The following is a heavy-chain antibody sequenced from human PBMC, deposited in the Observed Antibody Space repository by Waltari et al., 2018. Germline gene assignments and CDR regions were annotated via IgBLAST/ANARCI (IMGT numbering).Heavy chain of an antibody. CDR2: ISSSSTI. CDR3: ARGMVGAAYFDC. V-gene: IGHV3-48*04. Sequence: EVQLVESGGGLVQPGGSLRLSCVASGFTFRSYSMYLVRQAPGKGLAWVSYISSSSTINYADSVKARFTISRDSPKNSLYLQMNSLRAEDAAVYYCARGMVGAAYFDCWGQGALVSVSS. J-gene: IGHJ4*02. CDR1: GFTFRSYS. D-gene: IGHD1-26*01.